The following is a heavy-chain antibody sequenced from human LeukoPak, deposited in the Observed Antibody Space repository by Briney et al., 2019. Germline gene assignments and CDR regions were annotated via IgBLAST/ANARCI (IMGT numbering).Heavy chain of an antibody. J-gene: IGHJ5*02. CDR3: ARSQVYCSSTSCYSLGWFDP. CDR1: GYTFTGYY. V-gene: IGHV1-2*02. CDR2: INPNSGGT. D-gene: IGHD2-2*01. Sequence: ASVKVSCKASGYTFTGYYMHWVRQAPGQGLEWMGWINPNSGGTNYAQKFQGRVTMTRDTSISTAYMELSGLRSDDTAVYYCARSQVYCSSTSCYSLGWFDPWGQGTLVTVSS.